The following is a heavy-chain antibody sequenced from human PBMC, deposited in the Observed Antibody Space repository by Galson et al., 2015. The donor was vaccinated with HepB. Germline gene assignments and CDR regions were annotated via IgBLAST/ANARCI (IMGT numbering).Heavy chain of an antibody. Sequence: SLRLSCAASGFTFGDYAMSWFRQAPGKGLEWVGFIRSKAYGGTTEYAASVKGRFTISRDDSKSIAYLQMNSLKTEDTAVYYCTREGGLRYFDWLLTEFDYWGQGTLVTVSS. CDR2: IRSKAYGGTT. J-gene: IGHJ4*02. CDR1: GFTFGDYA. V-gene: IGHV3-49*03. D-gene: IGHD3-9*01. CDR3: TREGGLRYFDWLLTEFDY.